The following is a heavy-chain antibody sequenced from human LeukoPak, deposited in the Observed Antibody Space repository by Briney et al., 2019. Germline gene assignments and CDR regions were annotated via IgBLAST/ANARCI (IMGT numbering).Heavy chain of an antibody. CDR2: FSASDGSR. CDR3: AKNIGGFDS. J-gene: IGHJ4*02. Sequence: GGTLRLSCEASGFSFSSYGMSWVRQAPGEGLEWVSGFSASDGSRYYADSVKGRFTISRDNSKNTLYLQMNSLRAEDTAVYYCAKNIGGFDSWGQGTLVTVSS. CDR1: GFSFSSYG. V-gene: IGHV3-23*01. D-gene: IGHD4-23*01.